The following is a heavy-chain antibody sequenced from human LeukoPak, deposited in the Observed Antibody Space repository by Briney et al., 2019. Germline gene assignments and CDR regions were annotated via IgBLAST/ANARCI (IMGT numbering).Heavy chain of an antibody. J-gene: IGHJ4*02. CDR2: IHYSGST. CDR1: GGSISSSSYY. D-gene: IGHD6-19*01. V-gene: IGHV4-39*01. CDR3: ASPAVAGTLDY. Sequence: PSETLSLTCTVSGGSISSSSYYWGWIRQPPGKGLEWIGSIHYSGSTYYNPPLKSRVTISVDTSKNQFSLKLSSVTAADTAVYYCASPAVAGTLDYWGQGTLVTVSS.